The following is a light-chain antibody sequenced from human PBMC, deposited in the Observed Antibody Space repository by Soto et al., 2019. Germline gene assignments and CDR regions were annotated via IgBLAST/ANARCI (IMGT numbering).Light chain of an antibody. Sequence: EIVLTQSPATLSLSPGERATLSCRASQSISSSLAWYQQKPGQAPRLLIYDASSRATGFPARFSGSGSGTDFTLTISSLQPEDFATYYCQQSYSTPWTFGQGTKVEIK. V-gene: IGKV3-11*01. CDR1: QSISSS. CDR3: QQSYSTPWT. J-gene: IGKJ1*01. CDR2: DAS.